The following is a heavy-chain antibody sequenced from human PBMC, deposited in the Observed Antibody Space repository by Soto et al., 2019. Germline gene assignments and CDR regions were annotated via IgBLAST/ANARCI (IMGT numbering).Heavy chain of an antibody. D-gene: IGHD6-19*01. V-gene: IGHV4-4*02. CDR2: IYHSGST. CDR3: ARGRGRYSSGWSWFDP. Sequence: PSETLSLTCAVSGGSISSSNWWSWVRQPPGKGLEWIGEIYHSGSTNYTPSLESRVTISVDKSKNQFSLTLTSVTAADTAVYFCARGRGRYSSGWSWFDPWGQGILVTVSS. J-gene: IGHJ5*02. CDR1: GGSISSSNW.